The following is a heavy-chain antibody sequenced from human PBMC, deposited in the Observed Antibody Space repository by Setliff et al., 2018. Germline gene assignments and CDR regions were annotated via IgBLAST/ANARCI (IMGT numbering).Heavy chain of an antibody. CDR2: IKQDGSEK. Sequence: SCAASGFTFSSYWMSWVRQAPGKGLEWVANIKQDGSEKYYVDSVKGRFTISRDNAKNSLYLQMNSLRAEDTAVYYCARVRRVVIAYYYYKDVWGKGTTVTVSS. V-gene: IGHV3-7*01. D-gene: IGHD2-21*01. J-gene: IGHJ6*03. CDR3: ARVRRVVIAYYYYKDV. CDR1: GFTFSSYW.